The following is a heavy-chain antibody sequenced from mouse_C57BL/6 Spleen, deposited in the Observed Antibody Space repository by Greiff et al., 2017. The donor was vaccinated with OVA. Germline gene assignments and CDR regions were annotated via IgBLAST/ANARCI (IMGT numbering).Heavy chain of an antibody. D-gene: IGHD3-3*01. CDR3: AGGTLFAY. CDR1: GYTFTSYW. V-gene: IGHV1-69*01. CDR2: IDPSDSYT. Sequence: VQLQQPGAELVMPGASVKLSCKASGYTFTSYWMHWVKQRPGQGLEWIGEIDPSDSYTNYNQKFKGKSTLTVDKSSSTAYMQLSSLTSEDSAVYYCAGGTLFAYWGQGTLVTVSA. J-gene: IGHJ3*01.